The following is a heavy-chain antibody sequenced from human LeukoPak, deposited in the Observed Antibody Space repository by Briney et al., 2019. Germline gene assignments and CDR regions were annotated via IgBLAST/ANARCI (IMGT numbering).Heavy chain of an antibody. CDR1: GFTFSTYS. CDR3: ARRASIAAAGTYSRHPLYWYFDL. D-gene: IGHD6-13*01. Sequence: GGSLRLSCAASGFTFSTYSMNWVRQAPGKGLEWVSSISSSSSYIYYADSMKGRFTISRDNAKNSLYLQMNSLRAEDTAVYYCARRASIAAAGTYSRHPLYWYFDLWGRGTLVTVSS. CDR2: ISSSSSYI. J-gene: IGHJ2*01. V-gene: IGHV3-21*01.